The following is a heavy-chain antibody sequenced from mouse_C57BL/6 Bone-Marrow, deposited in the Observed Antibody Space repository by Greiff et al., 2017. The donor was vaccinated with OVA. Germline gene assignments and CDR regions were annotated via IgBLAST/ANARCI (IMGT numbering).Heavy chain of an antibody. CDR3: ARMRGVNGNYKGYFDY. D-gene: IGHD2-1*01. J-gene: IGHJ2*01. Sequence: VQLQQSGPVLVKPGASVKMSCKASGYTFTDYYMNWVKQSHGKSLEWIGVINPYNGGTSYNQKFKGKATLTVDKSSITAYMELNSLTSEDSAVYYCARMRGVNGNYKGYFDYWGQGTTLTVSS. CDR1: GYTFTDYY. CDR2: INPYNGGT. V-gene: IGHV1-19*01.